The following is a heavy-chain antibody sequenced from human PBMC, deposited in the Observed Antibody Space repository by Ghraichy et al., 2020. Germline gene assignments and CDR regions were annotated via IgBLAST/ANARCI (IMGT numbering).Heavy chain of an antibody. CDR2: TYYRSKWNN. D-gene: IGHD3-22*01. Sequence: SQTLSLTCVISGDSVSSKSAAWNWFRQSPSRGLEWLGRTYYRSKWNNDYAVSVRSRITINPDTSKNQFSLQLTSVTPEDTALYYCARDGNCDSVGYSRGFDYWGQGTLVTVSS. CDR1: GDSVSSKSAA. J-gene: IGHJ4*02. V-gene: IGHV6-1*01. CDR3: ARDGNCDSVGYSRGFDY.